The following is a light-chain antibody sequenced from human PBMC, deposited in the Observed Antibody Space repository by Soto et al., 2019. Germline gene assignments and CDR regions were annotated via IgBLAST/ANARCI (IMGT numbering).Light chain of an antibody. J-gene: IGKJ4*01. CDR1: KGISSA. V-gene: IGKV1-13*02. Sequence: AIQLTQSPSSLSESVGDRVTITCRASKGISSALAWYQQKPGKSPNLLIYDVSSLESGVPSRFSGSGSGTDFTLTISSLQPEDFATYYCQQFNTYPALTFGGGTKVEIK. CDR3: QQFNTYPALT. CDR2: DVS.